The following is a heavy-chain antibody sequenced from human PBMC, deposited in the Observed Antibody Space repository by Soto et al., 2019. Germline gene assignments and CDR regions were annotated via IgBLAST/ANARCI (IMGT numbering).Heavy chain of an antibody. CDR2: IWYDGSNK. CDR1: GFTFSSYG. V-gene: IGHV3-33*01. D-gene: IGHD6-13*01. J-gene: IGHJ2*01. Sequence: QVQLVESGGGGVQPGRSLRLSCAASGFTFSSYGMHWVRQAPGKGLEWVAVIWYDGSNKYYADSVKGRFTISRDNSKNTLYLQMNSLRAEDTAVYYCARDVSSSNWYFDLWGRGTLVTVSS. CDR3: ARDVSSSNWYFDL.